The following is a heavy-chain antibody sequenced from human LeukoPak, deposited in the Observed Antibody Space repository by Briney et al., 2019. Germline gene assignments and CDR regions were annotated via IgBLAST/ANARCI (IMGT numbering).Heavy chain of an antibody. J-gene: IGHJ5*02. V-gene: IGHV5-51*01. CDR1: GYSINNYW. CDR3: ARQEYCSGGSCYTWFDP. D-gene: IGHD2-15*01. Sequence: GESLQISCQGSGYSINNYWIGWVRQMPAKGLEWMGIIYPADSDIRYSPSFQGQVTISADKSISTAYLQWSSLKASDTAMYYCARQEYCSGGSCYTWFDPWGQGTLVTVSS. CDR2: IYPADSDI.